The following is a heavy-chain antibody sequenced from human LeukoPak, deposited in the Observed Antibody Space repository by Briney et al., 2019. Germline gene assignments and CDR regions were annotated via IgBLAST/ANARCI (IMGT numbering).Heavy chain of an antibody. Sequence: SETLSLTCSFSGDSISTYYWSWIWQSPGKGLEWIGHIYSSGNTDYNSSLKSRVTISVDTSKSQFSLRLSSVTATDTAVYYCARLRWQLVGPYFDYWGQGILVTVSS. CDR2: IYSSGNT. CDR3: ARLRWQLVGPYFDY. J-gene: IGHJ4*02. V-gene: IGHV4-59*01. CDR1: GDSISTYY. D-gene: IGHD1-26*01.